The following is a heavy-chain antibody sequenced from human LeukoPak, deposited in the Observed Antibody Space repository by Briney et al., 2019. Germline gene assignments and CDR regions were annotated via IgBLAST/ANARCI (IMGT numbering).Heavy chain of an antibody. Sequence: GASVEVSCKASGYTFTSYDINWVRQATGQGLEWMGWMNPNSGNTGYAQKFQGRVTVTRNSSITTAYMELSSLRSEDTAVYYCARRHGRCSDGSCYYPDYWGQGTLVTVSS. J-gene: IGHJ4*02. CDR2: MNPNSGNT. V-gene: IGHV1-8*01. D-gene: IGHD2-15*01. CDR3: ARRHGRCSDGSCYYPDY. CDR1: GYTFTSYD.